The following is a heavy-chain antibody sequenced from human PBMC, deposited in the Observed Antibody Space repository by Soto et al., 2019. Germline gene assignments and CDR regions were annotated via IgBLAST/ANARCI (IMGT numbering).Heavy chain of an antibody. CDR3: AREGGDYDFWSGYYTQLPYFDY. D-gene: IGHD3-3*01. CDR2: ISAYNGNT. J-gene: IGHJ4*02. CDR1: GYTFTSYG. Sequence: QVQLVQSGAEVKKPGASVKVSCKASGYTFTSYGISWVRQAPGQGLEWMGWISAYNGNTNYAQKLQGRVTMTTDTSTSTAYMERRSLRSDDTAVYYCAREGGDYDFWSGYYTQLPYFDYWGQGTLVTVSS. V-gene: IGHV1-18*01.